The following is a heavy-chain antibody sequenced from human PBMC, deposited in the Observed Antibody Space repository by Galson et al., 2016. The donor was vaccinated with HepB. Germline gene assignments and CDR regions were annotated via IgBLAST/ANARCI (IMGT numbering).Heavy chain of an antibody. Sequence: SVKVSCKASGYTFTSYGISWVRQAPGQGLEWMGWIRAYNGNTNYAQKFQARVTMTTDTSTNTAYMELRSLRSDDTAVYYCAGGPSISWVNWFAPWGQGTLVTVSS. CDR2: IRAYNGNT. CDR3: AGGPSISWVNWFAP. CDR1: GYTFTSYG. V-gene: IGHV1-18*01. D-gene: IGHD6-6*01. J-gene: IGHJ5*02.